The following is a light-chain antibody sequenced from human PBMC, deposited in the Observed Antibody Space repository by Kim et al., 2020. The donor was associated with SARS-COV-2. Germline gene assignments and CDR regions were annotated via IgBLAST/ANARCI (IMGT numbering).Light chain of an antibody. Sequence: ALGQTVRITCQGDNLRTYYASWYQQKPGQAPVLVIFGKNNRPSGIPDRFSGSSSGNTASLTSTGAQAEDEADYYCKSRDSSGNLLVFGGGTQLTVL. V-gene: IGLV3-19*01. CDR3: KSRDSSGNLLV. CDR1: NLRTYY. CDR2: GKN. J-gene: IGLJ2*01.